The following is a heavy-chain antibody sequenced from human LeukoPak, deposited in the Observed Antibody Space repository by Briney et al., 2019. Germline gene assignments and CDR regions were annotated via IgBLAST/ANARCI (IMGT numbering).Heavy chain of an antibody. J-gene: IGHJ2*01. CDR3: ARSYGYRYFAL. D-gene: IGHD5-18*01. CDR2: INHSGSN. CDR1: GGSFSGYY. V-gene: IGHV4-34*01. Sequence: PSETLSLTCAVYGGSFSGYYWSWIRQPPGKGLEWIGEINHSGSNHYNPSLKSRVTISVDTYKNQFSLKLSSVTAEATAVYYCARSYGYRYFALWGRGNLVTVSS.